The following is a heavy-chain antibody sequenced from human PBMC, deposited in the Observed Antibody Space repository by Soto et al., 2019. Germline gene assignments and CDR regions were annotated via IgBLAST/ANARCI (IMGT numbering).Heavy chain of an antibody. CDR3: TTGLTYYSDISGYYFDS. Sequence: PGGSLRLSCVASGFTFSNAWMSWVRQAPGKGLEWVGRIKSQTDGGTTDYAAPVKGRFTISRDDSANTLYLRMNSLKTEDTAVYYCTTGLTYYSDISGYYFDSWGRGTLVTVSS. CDR2: IKSQTDGGTT. CDR1: GFTFSNAW. J-gene: IGHJ4*02. V-gene: IGHV3-15*01. D-gene: IGHD3-22*01.